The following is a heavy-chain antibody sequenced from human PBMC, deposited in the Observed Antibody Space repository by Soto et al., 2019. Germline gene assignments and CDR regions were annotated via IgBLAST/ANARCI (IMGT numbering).Heavy chain of an antibody. CDR3: TRLNCSGGSCYIGY. CDR1: GFTFSGSA. CDR2: IRSKADSYAT. D-gene: IGHD2-15*01. Sequence: GGSLRLSCAASGFTFSGSAMHWVRQASGKGLEWVGRIRSKADSYATAYAASVKGRFTISRDDSENTAYLQMNSLKTEDTAVYYCTRLNCSGGSCYIGYWGQGTLVTVSS. V-gene: IGHV3-73*01. J-gene: IGHJ4*02.